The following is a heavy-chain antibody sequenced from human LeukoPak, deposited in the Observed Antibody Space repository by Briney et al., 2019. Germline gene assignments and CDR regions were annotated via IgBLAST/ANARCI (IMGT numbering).Heavy chain of an antibody. D-gene: IGHD3-10*01. CDR1: GGSIRSGDYY. J-gene: IGHJ4*02. CDR3: ARGAFDYGSGSYYNVYFDY. Sequence: PSETLSLTCTVSGGSIRSGDYYWGWIRQPPGKGLEWIGSIFYSGSTYYNPSLNSRVTISVDTSKNQFSLKLSSVTAADTAVYYCARGAFDYGSGSYYNVYFDYWGQGTLVTVSS. V-gene: IGHV4-39*07. CDR2: IFYSGST.